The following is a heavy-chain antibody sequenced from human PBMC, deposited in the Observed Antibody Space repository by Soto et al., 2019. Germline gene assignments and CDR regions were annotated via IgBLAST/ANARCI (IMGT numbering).Heavy chain of an antibody. CDR3: AREGVDIVASGYMDV. CDR2: IYYSGST. D-gene: IGHD5-12*01. Sequence: SETLSLTCTVSGGSISSYYWSWIRQPPGKGLEWIGYIYYSGSTNCNPSLKSRVTISVDTSKNQFSLKLSSVTAADTAVYYCAREGVDIVASGYMDVWGKGTTVTVSS. CDR1: GGSISSYY. V-gene: IGHV4-59*01. J-gene: IGHJ6*03.